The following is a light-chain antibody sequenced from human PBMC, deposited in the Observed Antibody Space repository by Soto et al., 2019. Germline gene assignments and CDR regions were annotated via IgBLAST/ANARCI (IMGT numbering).Light chain of an antibody. V-gene: IGLV1-47*01. J-gene: IGLJ3*02. CDR3: AAWDDRLSGRWV. Sequence: QSVLTQPPSASGTPGQRVTISCSGSSSDIGSNYVYWYQQFPGAAPKVLLYGVDQRPSGVPDRFSGSKSGTSASLAISGLRSEDEADYYCAAWDDRLSGRWVFGGGTKVTVL. CDR2: GVD. CDR1: SSDIGSNY.